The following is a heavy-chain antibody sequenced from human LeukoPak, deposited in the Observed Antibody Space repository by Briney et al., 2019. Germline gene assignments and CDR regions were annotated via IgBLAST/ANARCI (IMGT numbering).Heavy chain of an antibody. CDR1: GFTFSGYV. CDR3: AKPLARIAAAGTPDY. J-gene: IGHJ4*02. Sequence: GGSLRLSCAASGFTFSGYVMSWVRQAPGKGLEWVSAISGSGGSTYYADSVKGRFTISRDNSKDTLYLQMNSLRAEDTAVYYCAKPLARIAAAGTPDYWGQGTLVTVSS. D-gene: IGHD6-13*01. V-gene: IGHV3-23*01. CDR2: ISGSGGST.